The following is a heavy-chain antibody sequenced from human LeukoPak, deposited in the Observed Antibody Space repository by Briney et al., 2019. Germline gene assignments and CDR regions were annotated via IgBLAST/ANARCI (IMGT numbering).Heavy chain of an antibody. Sequence: GGSLRLSCAASGFTFGNYWMSWVRQAPGKGLEWLANINQDGSEMYYVDSVKGRFTISRDNGKNSLYLQINSLRADDTAVYYCARDQGSMIVVRPTNWYFDLWGRGTLVTVSS. CDR2: INQDGSEM. V-gene: IGHV3-7*01. D-gene: IGHD3-22*01. CDR3: ARDQGSMIVVRPTNWYFDL. CDR1: GFTFGNYW. J-gene: IGHJ2*01.